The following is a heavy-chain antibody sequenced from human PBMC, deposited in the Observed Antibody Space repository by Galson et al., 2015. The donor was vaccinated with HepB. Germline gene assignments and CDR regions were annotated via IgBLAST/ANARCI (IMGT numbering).Heavy chain of an antibody. V-gene: IGHV2-26*01. CDR1: GFSLSNARMG. CDR2: IFSNDEK. CDR3: ARIAGPFSSSWYWDS. D-gene: IGHD6-13*01. J-gene: IGHJ2*01. Sequence: PALVKPTQTLTLTCTVSGFSLSNARMGVSWIRQPPGKALEWLAHIFSNDEKSYSTSLKSRLTISKDTSKSQVVLTMTNMDPVDTATYYCARIAGPFSSSWYWDSWGRGTLVTVSS.